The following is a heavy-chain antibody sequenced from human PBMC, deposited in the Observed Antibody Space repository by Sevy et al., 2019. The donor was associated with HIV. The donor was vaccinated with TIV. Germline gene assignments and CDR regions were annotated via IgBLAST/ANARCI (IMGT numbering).Heavy chain of an antibody. CDR1: GLSISTYW. J-gene: IGHJ4*02. CDR3: ATCSLSNCTFHF. D-gene: IGHD4-4*01. Sequence: GGSLRLSCVVSGLSISTYWMSWVRQAPGKRLEWVASIKQDGSDNSFVDSVRGRFTISRDNAKNSVYLQMSSLSGDDTAMYYCATCSLSNCTFHFWGQGTLVTASS. CDR2: IKQDGSDN. V-gene: IGHV3-7*03.